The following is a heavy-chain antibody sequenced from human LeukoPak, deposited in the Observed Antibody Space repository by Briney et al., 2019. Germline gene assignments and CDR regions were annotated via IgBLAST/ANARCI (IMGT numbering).Heavy chain of an antibody. CDR1: GFTVSSNY. V-gene: IGHV3-66*01. CDR3: AREVMVRGVPGFDY. J-gene: IGHJ4*02. Sequence: GGSLRLSCAASGFTVSSNYMSWVRQAPGKGLDWVSVIYSGGSTYYADSVKGRFTISRDNSKNTLYLQMNSLRAGDTAVYYCAREVMVRGVPGFDYWGQGTLVTVSS. CDR2: IYSGGST. D-gene: IGHD3-10*01.